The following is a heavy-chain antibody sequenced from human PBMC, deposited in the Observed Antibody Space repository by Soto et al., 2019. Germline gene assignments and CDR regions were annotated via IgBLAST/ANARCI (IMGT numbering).Heavy chain of an antibody. CDR3: ARGQWLLHYFDY. Sequence: PSETLSVTCAFYVGSFSVYYWSWIRQPPGKGLEWIGEINHSGSTNYNPSLKSRVTISVDTSKNQFSLKLSSVTAADTAVYYCARGQWLLHYFDYWGQGTLVTVSS. CDR2: INHSGST. CDR1: VGSFSVYY. D-gene: IGHD6-19*01. J-gene: IGHJ4*02. V-gene: IGHV4-34*01.